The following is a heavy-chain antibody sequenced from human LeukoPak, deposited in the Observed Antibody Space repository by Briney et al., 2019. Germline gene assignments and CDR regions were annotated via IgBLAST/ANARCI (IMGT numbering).Heavy chain of an antibody. Sequence: SVKVSCKASGGTFSSYAISWVRQAPGQGLEWMGGIIPIFGTANYAQKFQGRVTITADESTSTAYMELSSLRTEDTAVYYCASRITWSGYLGPGYYYGMDVWGQGTTVTVSS. J-gene: IGHJ6*02. D-gene: IGHD3-3*01. CDR1: GGTFSSYA. CDR2: IIPIFGTA. V-gene: IGHV1-69*13. CDR3: ASRITWSGYLGPGYYYGMDV.